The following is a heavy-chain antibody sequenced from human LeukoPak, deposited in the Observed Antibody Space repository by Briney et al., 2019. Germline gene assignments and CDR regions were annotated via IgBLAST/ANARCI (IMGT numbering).Heavy chain of an antibody. D-gene: IGHD3-10*01. CDR1: GGSFSDYY. J-gene: IGHJ4*02. Sequence: PSETLSLTCAVYGGSFSDYYWSWIRQPPGKGLGWIGEIKHSGSTDYNPSLRGRVTISVDTSKNQFSLKLSSVTAADTAVYYCASGSYYASMGYWGQGTLVTVSS. V-gene: IGHV4-34*01. CDR3: ASGSYYASMGY. CDR2: IKHSGST.